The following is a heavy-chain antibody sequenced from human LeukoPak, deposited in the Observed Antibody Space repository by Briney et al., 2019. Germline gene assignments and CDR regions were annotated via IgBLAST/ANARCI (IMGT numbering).Heavy chain of an antibody. J-gene: IGHJ4*02. CDR1: GYTFSSYG. D-gene: IGHD1-1*01. CDR2: INANIGNT. Sequence: ASVKVSCKASGYTFSSYGISWVRQAPGQGLEWMGGINANIGNTNYAKNLQGRVTTTTDTSTSIAYMEQGSLRSHDTAVYYCARRQGTTLNFDYWGQGTLVTVSS. CDR3: ARRQGTTLNFDY. V-gene: IGHV1-18*01.